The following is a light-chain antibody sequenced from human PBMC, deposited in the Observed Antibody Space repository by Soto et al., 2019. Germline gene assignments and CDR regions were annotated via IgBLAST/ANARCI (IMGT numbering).Light chain of an antibody. Sequence: DIHLTQSPSSLSASVGDRVTITCRPSQAVPNNMAWYQQKPGKPPKLLIYEESTLYSGVPSRFSGRKSGTQFTLTIDSLQPEDFATYYCQQVKTYPRTVGGGTKVDIK. CDR3: QQVKTYPRT. V-gene: IGKV1-9*01. CDR1: QAVPNN. J-gene: IGKJ4*01. CDR2: EES.